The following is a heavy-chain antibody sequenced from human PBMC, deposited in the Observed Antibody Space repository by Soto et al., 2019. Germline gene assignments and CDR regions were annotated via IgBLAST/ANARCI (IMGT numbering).Heavy chain of an antibody. CDR1: GFSLGTSGMC. Sequence: SVPTLVNPTQTLTLTCTFSGFSLGTSGMCVSWIRQPPGKALEWLALIDWDDDKYYSTSLKTRLTISKDTSKNQVVLTMTNMDPVDTATYYCARIPGSHSGYSYGYYYYYGMDVWGQGTTVTVSS. J-gene: IGHJ6*02. D-gene: IGHD5-18*01. CDR3: ARIPGSHSGYSYGYYYYYGMDV. CDR2: IDWDDDK. V-gene: IGHV2-70*01.